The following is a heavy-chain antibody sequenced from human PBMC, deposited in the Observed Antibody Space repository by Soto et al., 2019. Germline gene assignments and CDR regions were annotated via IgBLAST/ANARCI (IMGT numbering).Heavy chain of an antibody. CDR2: ISYDGSNK. CDR3: ARDLLRRARGVIITALFDY. J-gene: IGHJ4*02. CDR1: GFTFSSYA. D-gene: IGHD3-10*01. V-gene: IGHV3-30-3*01. Sequence: GSLRLSCAASGFTFSSYAMHWVRQAPGKGLEWVAVISYDGSNKYYADSVKGRFTISRDNSKNTLYLQMNSLRAEDTAVYYCARDLLRRARGVIITALFDYWGQGTLVTVSS.